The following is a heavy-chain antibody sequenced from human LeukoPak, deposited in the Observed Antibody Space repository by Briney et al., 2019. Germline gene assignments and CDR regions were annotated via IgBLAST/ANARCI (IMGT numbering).Heavy chain of an antibody. D-gene: IGHD3-10*01. CDR2: IYYSGST. Sequence: ASETLSLTCTVSGGSISSYYWSWIRQPPGKGLEWIGYIYYSGSTNYNPSLKSRVTISVDTSKNQFSLKLSSVTAADTAVYYCARVGKIWFGGDYWGQGTLVTVSS. J-gene: IGHJ4*02. V-gene: IGHV4-59*12. CDR3: ARVGKIWFGGDY. CDR1: GGSISSYY.